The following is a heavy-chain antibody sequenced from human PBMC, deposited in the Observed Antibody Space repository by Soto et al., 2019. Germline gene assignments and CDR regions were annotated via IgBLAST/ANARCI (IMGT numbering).Heavy chain of an antibody. J-gene: IGHJ5*02. V-gene: IGHV3-73*02. Sequence: EVQLVESGGGLVQPGGSLKLSCAASGFTSSDSTMHWVRQASGKGLEWVGRIRNKANSYATAYAASVKGRFTVSRDDSKNTAYLQMNGLKTEDTAVYYRTSSFVVVTAIAASWGQGTLVTVSS. CDR3: TSSFVVVTAIAAS. CDR2: IRNKANSYAT. CDR1: GFTSSDST. D-gene: IGHD2-21*02.